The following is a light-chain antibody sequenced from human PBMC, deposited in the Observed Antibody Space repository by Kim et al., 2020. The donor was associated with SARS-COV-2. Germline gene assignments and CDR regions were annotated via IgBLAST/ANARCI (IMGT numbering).Light chain of an antibody. Sequence: QSALAQPPSASQTPGQRVTISCSGSSSNVGRNPVNWFQQLPGSAPKLLIDANNQRPSGVSDRFSASKSGTSASLAISGLQSEDEGTYHCATWDDSLNGPVFGGGTQLTVL. CDR3: ATWDDSLNGPV. V-gene: IGLV1-44*01. CDR1: SSNVGRNP. J-gene: IGLJ3*02. CDR2: ANN.